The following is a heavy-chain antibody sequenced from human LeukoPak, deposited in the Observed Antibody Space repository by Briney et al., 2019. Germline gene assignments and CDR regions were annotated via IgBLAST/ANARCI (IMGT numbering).Heavy chain of an antibody. V-gene: IGHV1-8*01. J-gene: IGHJ5*02. CDR3: ARVAWYYDSSGYYNWFDP. CDR2: MNPNSGNT. CDR1: GYTFTSYD. Sequence: ASVKVSCKASGYTFTSYDINWVRQATGQGLEWMGWMNPNSGNTGYAQKFQGRVTMTRNTSISTAYMELSSLRSEDTAVYYCARVAWYYDSSGYYNWFDPWGQGTLVTVSS. D-gene: IGHD3-22*01.